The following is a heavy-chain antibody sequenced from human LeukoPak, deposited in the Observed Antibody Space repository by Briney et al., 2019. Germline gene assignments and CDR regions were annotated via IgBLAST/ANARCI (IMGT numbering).Heavy chain of an antibody. Sequence: GGSLRLSCAASGFTFSSYGMHWVRQAPGEGLEWVAIISYDGSNKYYADSVKGRFTISRDNSKNTLYLQMNSLRAEDTAVYYCAREGLSSCPFDYWGQGTLVTVSS. J-gene: IGHJ4*02. CDR1: GFTFSSYG. V-gene: IGHV3-30*03. CDR3: AREGLSSCPFDY. CDR2: ISYDGSNK. D-gene: IGHD3-10*01.